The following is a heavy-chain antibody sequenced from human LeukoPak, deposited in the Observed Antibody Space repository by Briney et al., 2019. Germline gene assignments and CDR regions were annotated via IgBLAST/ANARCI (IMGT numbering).Heavy chain of an antibody. CDR1: GGSISSTSYY. Sequence: PSETLSLTCTVSGGSISSTSYYWGWIRQPPGKGLEWIGSIYHSGSTYYNPSLKSRVTISVDTSKNQFSLKLSSVTAADTAVYYCARVVVPAARGYFDYWGQGTLVTVSS. J-gene: IGHJ4*02. V-gene: IGHV4-39*07. CDR2: IYHSGST. CDR3: ARVVVPAARGYFDY. D-gene: IGHD2-2*01.